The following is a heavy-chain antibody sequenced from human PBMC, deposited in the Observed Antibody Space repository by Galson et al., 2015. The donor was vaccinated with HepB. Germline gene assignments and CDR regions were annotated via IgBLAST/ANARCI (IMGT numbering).Heavy chain of an antibody. D-gene: IGHD4-17*01. Sequence: CAISGDSVSSHSAAWTWIRQSPSRGLEWLGRTYYRSKWYHNYAVSVRGRISINADTSKNQFSLQLNSVTPEDTAVYYCGRDQERDYESDYYGMDVWGQGTTVTVSS. CDR1: GDSVSSHSAA. V-gene: IGHV6-1*01. CDR2: TYYRSKWYH. J-gene: IGHJ6*02. CDR3: GRDQERDYESDYYGMDV.